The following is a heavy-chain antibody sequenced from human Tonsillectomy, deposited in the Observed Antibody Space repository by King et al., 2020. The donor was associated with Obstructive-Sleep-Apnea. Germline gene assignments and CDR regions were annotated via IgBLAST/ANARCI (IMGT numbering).Heavy chain of an antibody. Sequence: VQLVESGGGLVQPGRSLRLSCAASGFIFDDYAMHWVRQAPGKGLEWVSGISWNSGNIGYADSVKGRFPVSRDNAKKSLYLQMNRLRDDDTAFYYCAKDGDLVPTTPWYFDLWGRGTLVTVSS. V-gene: IGHV3-9*01. J-gene: IGHJ2*01. CDR1: GFIFDDYA. D-gene: IGHD5-12*01. CDR2: ISWNSGNI. CDR3: AKDGDLVPTTPWYFDL.